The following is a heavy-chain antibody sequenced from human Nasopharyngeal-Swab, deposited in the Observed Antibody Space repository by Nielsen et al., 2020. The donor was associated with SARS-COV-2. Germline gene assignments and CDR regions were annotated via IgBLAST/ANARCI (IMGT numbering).Heavy chain of an antibody. D-gene: IGHD4-17*01. CDR3: ARDDYYGDYRAY. V-gene: IGHV1-18*01. Sequence: ASVTVSCKASRYTFTSYGISWVRQAPGQGLEWMGWISAYNGNTNYAQKLQGRVTMTTDTSTSTAYMELRSLRSDDTAVYYCARDDYYGDYRAYWGQGTLVTVSS. CDR1: RYTFTSYG. CDR2: ISAYNGNT. J-gene: IGHJ4*02.